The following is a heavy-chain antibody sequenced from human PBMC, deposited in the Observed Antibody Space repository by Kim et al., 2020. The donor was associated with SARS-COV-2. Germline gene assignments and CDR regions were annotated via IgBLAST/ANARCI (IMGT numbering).Heavy chain of an antibody. V-gene: IGHV3-33*05. D-gene: IGHD2-2*01. CDR2: ILSDGTTK. Sequence: GGSLRLSCAASGFTFSSYGMHWVRQAPGKGLEWVAVILSDGTTKTYADSVKGRFTTSRYNSKNTLYLQLNSLRAEDTAVFYCSTELMLRHDYARYYWGQG. J-gene: IGHJ4*02. CDR1: GFTFSSYG. CDR3: STELMLRHDYARYY.